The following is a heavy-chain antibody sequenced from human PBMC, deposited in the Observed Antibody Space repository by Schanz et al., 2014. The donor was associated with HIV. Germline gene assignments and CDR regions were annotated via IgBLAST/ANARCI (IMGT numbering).Heavy chain of an antibody. CDR1: GFTFSDYY. Sequence: VQLVESGGGVVQPGRSLRLSCAASGFTFSDYYMSWVRQAPGKGLEWVSIIHSGGSTYYADSVKGRFTISRDSSKNTLFLQMNSLRAEDTAVYYCARGLGYWGQGTLVTVSS. J-gene: IGHJ4*02. CDR2: IHSGGST. CDR3: ARGLGY. V-gene: IGHV3-66*01.